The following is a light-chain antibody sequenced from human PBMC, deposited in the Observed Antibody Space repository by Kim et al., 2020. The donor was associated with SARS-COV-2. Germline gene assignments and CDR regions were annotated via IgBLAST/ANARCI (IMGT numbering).Light chain of an antibody. Sequence: VSPGERATLSCMASQSVSTRLAWYQQKPGQAPRLLIYGSYARVTGIPARFSGSGSGTEFTLTISSLQSEDFAVYYCQQYNDWPRTFGQGTKVDIK. CDR1: QSVSTR. CDR3: QQYNDWPRT. J-gene: IGKJ1*01. CDR2: GSY. V-gene: IGKV3-15*01.